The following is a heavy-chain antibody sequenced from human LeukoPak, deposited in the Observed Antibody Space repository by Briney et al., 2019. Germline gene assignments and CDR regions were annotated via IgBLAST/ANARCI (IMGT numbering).Heavy chain of an antibody. CDR1: GYILTNYG. J-gene: IGHJ4*02. Sequence: GASVKVSCSSSGYILTNYGIYWVRQAPGQGLEWMGWINTYNGETDYAQNFQGRVTMTTDTSTSTAYMDLRSLTFDDTAVYYCARGRLGVSGYKDYLDYWGQGTLVTVSS. D-gene: IGHD5-12*01. V-gene: IGHV1-18*01. CDR2: INTYNGET. CDR3: ARGRLGVSGYKDYLDY.